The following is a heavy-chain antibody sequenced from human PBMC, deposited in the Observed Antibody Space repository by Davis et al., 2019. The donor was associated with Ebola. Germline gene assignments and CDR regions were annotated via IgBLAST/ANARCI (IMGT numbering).Heavy chain of an antibody. Sequence: AASVKVSCKASGNTISTYTIDWVRQAPGQGLEWMGWINTNTGNPTYAQGFTGRFVFSLDTSVSTAYLQISSLKAEDTALYYCARDLGNGVSGFDPWGQGTLVTVSS. V-gene: IGHV7-4-1*02. D-gene: IGHD2-8*01. CDR2: INTNTGNP. CDR3: ARDLGNGVSGFDP. CDR1: GNTISTYT. J-gene: IGHJ5*02.